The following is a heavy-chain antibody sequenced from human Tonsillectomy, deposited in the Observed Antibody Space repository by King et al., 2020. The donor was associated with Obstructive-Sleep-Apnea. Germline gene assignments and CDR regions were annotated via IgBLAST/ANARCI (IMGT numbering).Heavy chain of an antibody. CDR2: IFYAGNT. CDR3: ARGRVGLSTYFDY. J-gene: IGHJ4*02. V-gene: IGHV4-39*07. D-gene: IGHD1-26*01. CDR1: GASISSSTHY. Sequence: QVQLQESGPGLVKPSETPSLTCTVSGASISSSTHYWGWIRQPPGKGLEWIGTIFYAGNTYYNPSLESRVTISIDTSKNQFSLILTSMSAADTAVYYCARGRVGLSTYFDYWGQGSLVTVSS.